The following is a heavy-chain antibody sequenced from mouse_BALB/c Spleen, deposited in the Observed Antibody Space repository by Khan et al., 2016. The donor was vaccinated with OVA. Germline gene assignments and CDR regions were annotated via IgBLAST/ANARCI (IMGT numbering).Heavy chain of an antibody. D-gene: IGHD1-1*01. V-gene: IGHV3-2*02. Sequence: QLEESGPGLVKPSQSLSLTCTVTGYSITTDYAWNWIRQFPGNKLEWMGFISYSGNTKYNPSLKSRISITRVTSKNQFFLQLKSVTTEDTARYYCARVYGGDFDYWGQGTTLTVSS. CDR2: ISYSGNT. CDR1: GYSITTDYA. J-gene: IGHJ2*01. CDR3: ARVYGGDFDY.